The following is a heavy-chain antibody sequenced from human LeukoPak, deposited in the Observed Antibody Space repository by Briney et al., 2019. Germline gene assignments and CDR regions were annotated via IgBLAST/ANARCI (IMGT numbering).Heavy chain of an antibody. CDR2: ISNSGSTI. D-gene: IGHD3-10*01. Sequence: GGSLRLSCAASGFTFSDYYMSWIRQAPGKGLEWISYISNSGSTIYYADSVKGRFTISRDNAKNSLYLQMNSLRAEDTAVYYCARGIYYGSGSYNDYWGQGTLVTVSS. CDR1: GFTFSDYY. CDR3: ARGIYYGSGSYNDY. V-gene: IGHV3-11*01. J-gene: IGHJ4*02.